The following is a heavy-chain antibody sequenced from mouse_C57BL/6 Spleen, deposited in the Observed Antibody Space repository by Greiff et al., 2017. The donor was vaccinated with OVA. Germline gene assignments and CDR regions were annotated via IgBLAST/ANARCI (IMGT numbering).Heavy chain of an antibody. CDR3: AISFYDGNHVGGAMDY. Sequence: EVQLVESGGGLVKPGGSLKLSCAASGFTFSSYAMSWVRQTPEKRLEWVATISDGGSYTYYPDNVKGRFTISRDNAKNNLYLQMSHLKSEDTAMYYCAISFYDGNHVGGAMDYWGQGTSVTVSS. CDR2: ISDGGSYT. CDR1: GFTFSSYA. D-gene: IGHD2-1*01. V-gene: IGHV5-4*01. J-gene: IGHJ4*01.